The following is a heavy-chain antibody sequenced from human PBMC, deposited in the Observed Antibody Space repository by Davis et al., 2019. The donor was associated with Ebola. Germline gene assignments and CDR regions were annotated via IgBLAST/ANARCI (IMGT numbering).Heavy chain of an antibody. V-gene: IGHV3-73*01. Sequence: GESLKISCAASGFTFSGSAMHWVRQASGKGLEWVGRIRSKANSYATAYAASAKGRFTISRDDSKNTAYLQMNSLKTEDTAVYYCTYSGYGGIDYWGQGTLVTVSS. D-gene: IGHD5-12*01. CDR1: GFTFSGSA. CDR3: TYSGYGGIDY. CDR2: IRSKANSYAT. J-gene: IGHJ4*02.